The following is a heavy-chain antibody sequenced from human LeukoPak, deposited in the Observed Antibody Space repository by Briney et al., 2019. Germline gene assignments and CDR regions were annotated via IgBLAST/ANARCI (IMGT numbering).Heavy chain of an antibody. Sequence: SETLSLTCTVSGGSISSYYWSWIRQPPGKGLEWIGYIYYSGSTNYNPSLKGRVTISVDTSQNQFSLKLSSVTAADTAVYYCARHRKFRFREASGGFDYWGQGTLVTVSS. CDR3: ARHRKFRFREASGGFDY. J-gene: IGHJ4*02. CDR1: GGSISSYY. D-gene: IGHD5-24*01. CDR2: IYYSGST. V-gene: IGHV4-59*08.